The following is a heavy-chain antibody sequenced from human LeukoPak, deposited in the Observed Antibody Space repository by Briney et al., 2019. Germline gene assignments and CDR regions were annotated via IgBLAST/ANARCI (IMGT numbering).Heavy chain of an antibody. Sequence: SETLSLTCAVYGGSFSGYYWSWIRQPPGKGLEWIGEINHSGSTNYNPSLKSRVTISVDTSKNQFSLKLSSVTAADTAVYYCASPGGYSYGHFGYWGQGTLVTVSS. V-gene: IGHV4-34*01. CDR3: ASPGGYSYGHFGY. CDR2: INHSGST. J-gene: IGHJ4*02. D-gene: IGHD5-18*01. CDR1: GGSFSGYY.